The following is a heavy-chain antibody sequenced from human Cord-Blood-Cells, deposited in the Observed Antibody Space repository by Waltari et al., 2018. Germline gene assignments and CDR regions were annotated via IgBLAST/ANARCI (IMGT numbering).Heavy chain of an antibody. CDR2: ISSSSSTI. V-gene: IGHV3-48*02. D-gene: IGHD3-22*01. J-gene: IGHJ5*02. CDR3: ARDRDYDSSGYWFDP. Sequence: ELQLLESGGGLVQPGGSLSPSPAASASTFSYYSLNWYRQAPGKGLELVSYISSSSSTIYYADSVKGRFTISRDDAKNSLYLQMNSLRDEDTAVYYCARDRDYDSSGYWFDPWGQGTLVTVSS. CDR1: ASTFSYYS.